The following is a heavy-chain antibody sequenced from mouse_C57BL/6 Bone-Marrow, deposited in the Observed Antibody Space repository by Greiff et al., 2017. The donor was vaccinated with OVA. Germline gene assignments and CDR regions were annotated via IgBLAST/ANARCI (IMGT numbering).Heavy chain of an antibody. D-gene: IGHD1-1*01. CDR1: GFNIQDDY. Sequence: EVQLVESGAELVRPGASVKLSCTASGFNIQDDYMHWVKQRPEQGLEWIGWIDPENGDTEYASKFQGKATITADTSSNTAYLQLSSLTSEDTAVYYCTTWYYYGSGAYWGQGTLVTVSA. CDR2: IDPENGDT. CDR3: TTWYYYGSGAY. J-gene: IGHJ3*01. V-gene: IGHV14-4*01.